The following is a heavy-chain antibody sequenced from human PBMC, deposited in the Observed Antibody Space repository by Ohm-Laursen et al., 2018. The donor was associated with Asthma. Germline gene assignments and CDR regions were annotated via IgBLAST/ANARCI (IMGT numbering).Heavy chain of an antibody. Sequence: SLRLSCSAFGFTFSSYAMSWVRQAPGKGLEWVSAISGSGGSTYYADSVKGRFTISRDNSKNTLYLQMNSLRAEDTAVYYCAKDLLGGRSHWGQGTLVTVSS. V-gene: IGHV3-23*01. J-gene: IGHJ4*02. D-gene: IGHD1-26*01. CDR3: AKDLLGGRSH. CDR1: GFTFSSYA. CDR2: ISGSGGST.